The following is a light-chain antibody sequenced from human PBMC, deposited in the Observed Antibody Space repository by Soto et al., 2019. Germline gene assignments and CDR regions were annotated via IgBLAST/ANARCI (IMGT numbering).Light chain of an antibody. J-gene: IGKJ4*01. CDR3: QQRSDWPLT. V-gene: IGKV3-11*01. CDR2: DAS. Sequence: EVVLTQSPATLSLSPGERATLSCRASQSVGFQLAWYQQTPGQAPRLLISDASTRATGIPARSSGSGSGTDFTLIISSLEPEDFAVYYCQQRSDWPLTFGGGTKVEI. CDR1: QSVGFQ.